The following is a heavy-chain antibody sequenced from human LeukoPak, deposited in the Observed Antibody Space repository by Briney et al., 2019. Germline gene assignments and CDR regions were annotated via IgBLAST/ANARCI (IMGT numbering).Heavy chain of an antibody. CDR3: ARQYCSSTSCNGAFDI. J-gene: IGHJ3*02. Sequence: PGGSLRLSCAASGFTVSSNYMSWVRQAPGKGLEWVSIIYRVGNTYYADSVKGRFTISRDNSKNTLYFQMNSLRAEDTAVYYCARQYCSSTSCNGAFDIWGQGTMVTVSS. V-gene: IGHV3-53*01. CDR1: GFTVSSNY. CDR2: IYRVGNT. D-gene: IGHD2-2*01.